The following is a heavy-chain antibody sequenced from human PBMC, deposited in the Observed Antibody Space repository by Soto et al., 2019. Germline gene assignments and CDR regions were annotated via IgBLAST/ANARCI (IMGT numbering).Heavy chain of an antibody. CDR1: GGSISSYY. D-gene: IGHD3-10*01. J-gene: IGHJ3*02. Sequence: QVQPQESGPGLVKPSETLSLTCTVSGGSISSYYWSWIRQPPGKGLEWIGYIYYSGSTNYNPSLKSRVTISVDTSKNQFSLKLSSVTAADTAVYYCARDHGVYYGSGRGGAFDIWGQGTMVTLSS. CDR2: IYYSGST. V-gene: IGHV4-59*01. CDR3: ARDHGVYYGSGRGGAFDI.